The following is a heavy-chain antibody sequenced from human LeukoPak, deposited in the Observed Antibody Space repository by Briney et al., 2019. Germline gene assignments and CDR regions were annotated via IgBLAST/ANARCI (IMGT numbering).Heavy chain of an antibody. D-gene: IGHD1-7*01. V-gene: IGHV3-7*03. Sequence: GGSLRLSCAASGFTFSTYWMSWVRQVPGKGFEWVATIKPDGTEKYHVDSVKGRFTISRDNAKNSLYLQMSSLRSEDTAVYYCARDVGPGRELLMAGAFDIWGQGTMVTVSS. CDR3: ARDVGPGRELLMAGAFDI. J-gene: IGHJ3*02. CDR2: IKPDGTEK. CDR1: GFTFSTYW.